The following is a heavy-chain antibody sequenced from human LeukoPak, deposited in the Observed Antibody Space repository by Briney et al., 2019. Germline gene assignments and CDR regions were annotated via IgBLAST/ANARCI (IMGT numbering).Heavy chain of an antibody. D-gene: IGHD1-26*01. J-gene: IGHJ4*02. CDR2: ISGSGGST. Sequence: QPGGSLRLSCAASGFTFSSYSMNWVRQAPGKGLEWVSAISGSGGSTYYADSVKGRFTISRDNSKNTLYLQMNSLRAEDTAVYYCAKDQVVGATLFYFDYWGQGTLVTVSS. CDR3: AKDQVVGATLFYFDY. V-gene: IGHV3-23*01. CDR1: GFTFSSYS.